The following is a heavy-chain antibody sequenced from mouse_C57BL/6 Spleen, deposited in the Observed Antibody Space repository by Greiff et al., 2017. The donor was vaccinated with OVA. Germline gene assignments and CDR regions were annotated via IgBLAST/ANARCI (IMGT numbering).Heavy chain of an antibody. D-gene: IGHD2-5*01. CDR1: GYSFTSYY. CDR2: IYPGSGNT. Sequence: VQLQESGPELVKPGASVTISCKASGYSFTSYYIHWVKQRPGQGLEWIGWIYPGSGNTKYNEKFKGKATLTADTSSSTAYMQLSSLTSEDSAVYYCAAYYSNYDWYFDDWGTGTTVTVSS. J-gene: IGHJ1*03. V-gene: IGHV1-66*01. CDR3: AAYYSNYDWYFDD.